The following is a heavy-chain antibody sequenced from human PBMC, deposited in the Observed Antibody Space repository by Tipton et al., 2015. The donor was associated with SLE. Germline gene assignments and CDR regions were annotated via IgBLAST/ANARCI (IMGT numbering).Heavy chain of an antibody. V-gene: IGHV4-59*01. Sequence: LRLSCAASGFTFSNYAMSWVRRAPGKGLEWIGYIYYSGSTNYNPSLKSRVTISVDTSKNQFSLKLSSVTAADTAVYYCARLGGTMVVTPDAFDIWGQGTMVTVSS. CDR2: IYYSGST. J-gene: IGHJ3*02. CDR3: ARLGGTMVVTPDAFDI. D-gene: IGHD4-23*01. CDR1: GFTFSNYA.